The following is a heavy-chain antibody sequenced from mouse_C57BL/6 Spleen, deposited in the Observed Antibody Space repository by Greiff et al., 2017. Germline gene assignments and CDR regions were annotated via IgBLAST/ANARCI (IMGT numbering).Heavy chain of an antibody. V-gene: IGHV1-26*01. CDR2: INPNNGGT. J-gene: IGHJ4*01. Sequence: EVKLQQSGPELVKPGASVKISCKASGYTFTDYYMNWVKQSPGKSLEWIGDINPNNGGTSYNQKFKGKATLTVDKSSSTAYMELRSLTSEDSAVYYCASLDYWGQGTSVTVSS. CDR1: GYTFTDYY. CDR3: ASLDY.